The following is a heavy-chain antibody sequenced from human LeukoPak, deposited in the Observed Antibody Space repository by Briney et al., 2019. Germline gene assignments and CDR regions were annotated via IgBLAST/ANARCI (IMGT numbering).Heavy chain of an antibody. CDR2: IYHTGDT. Sequence: SETLSLTCGVHGVSFSDYYWGWIRQSPGKGLEWIGGIYHTGDTHYNPSLKSRVTISIDTSKNQFSLNVTSLTAADTSVYYCARGRHRIDYDPRGRSLVHVYFDNWGQGSLVTVSS. J-gene: IGHJ4*02. V-gene: IGHV4-34*01. CDR1: GVSFSDYY. D-gene: IGHD3-16*01. CDR3: ARGRHRIDYDPRGRSLVHVYFDN.